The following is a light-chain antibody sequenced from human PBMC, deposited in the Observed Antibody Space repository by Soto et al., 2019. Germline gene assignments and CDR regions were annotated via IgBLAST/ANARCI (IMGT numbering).Light chain of an antibody. CDR3: QQANSFPIT. J-gene: IGKJ5*01. Sequence: DIQMTQSLSSVSASVGDRVTITCRASQGISSWLAWYQEKPGKAPNLLIYAASSLQSGVPSRFSGSESGTDFTLTISSLQPEDCAMDFGQQANSFPITFGQGTRLENK. CDR2: AAS. CDR1: QGISSW. V-gene: IGKV1-12*01.